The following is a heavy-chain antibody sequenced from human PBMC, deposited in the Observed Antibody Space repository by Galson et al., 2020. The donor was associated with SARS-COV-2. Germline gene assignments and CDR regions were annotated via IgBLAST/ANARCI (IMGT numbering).Heavy chain of an antibody. Sequence: SETLSLTCTVSGDSISSYYWSWIRQPAGKGLEWIGRFHASGSAHYNPSLKSRVTFSVDTSKNHFSLTLTSVAAADTAVYHCAREGTPGAYDYWGQGAVVTVSS. J-gene: IGHJ4*02. D-gene: IGHD2-21*01. V-gene: IGHV4-4*07. CDR2: FHASGSA. CDR1: GDSISSYY. CDR3: AREGTPGAYDY.